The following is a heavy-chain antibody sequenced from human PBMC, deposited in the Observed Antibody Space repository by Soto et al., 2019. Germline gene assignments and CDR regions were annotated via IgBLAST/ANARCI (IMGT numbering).Heavy chain of an antibody. D-gene: IGHD6-13*01. CDR2: ISSSGSTI. Sequence: PGGSLRLSCAASGFTFSSYEMNWVRQAPGKGLEWVSYISSSGSTIYYADSVKGRFTISRDNAKNSLYLQMNSLRAEDTAVYYCARSSYSSSWYYYYYGMDVWGQGTTVTVSS. J-gene: IGHJ6*02. V-gene: IGHV3-48*03. CDR3: ARSSYSSSWYYYYYGMDV. CDR1: GFTFSSYE.